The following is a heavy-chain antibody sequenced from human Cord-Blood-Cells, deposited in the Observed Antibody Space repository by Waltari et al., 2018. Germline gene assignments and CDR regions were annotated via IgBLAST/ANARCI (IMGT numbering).Heavy chain of an antibody. V-gene: IGHV1-69*01. D-gene: IGHD3-9*01. CDR2: ISPIFGTA. CDR1: GGTFSSYA. CDR3: ARGYDILTDLYYYYGMDV. Sequence: QVQLVQSGAEVKKPGSSVKVSCKASGGTFSSYAISWVRQAPGPGLGWAGGISPIFGTANYAKKLQGRVTITADGSTSTAYMGLSSLRSEDTAVYYCARGYDILTDLYYYYGMDVWGQGTTVTVSS. J-gene: IGHJ6*02.